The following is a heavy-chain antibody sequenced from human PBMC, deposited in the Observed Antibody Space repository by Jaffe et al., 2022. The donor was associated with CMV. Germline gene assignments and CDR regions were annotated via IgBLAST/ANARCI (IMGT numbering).Heavy chain of an antibody. CDR1: GGSISSSSYY. CDR2: IYYSGST. V-gene: IGHV4-39*01. D-gene: IGHD6-13*01. Sequence: QLQLQESGPGLVKPSETLSLTCTVSGGSISSSSYYWGWIRQPPGKGLEWIGSIYYSGSTYYNPSLKSRVTISVDTSKNQFSLKLSSVTAADTAVYYCARLIGYHHYFDYWGQGTLVTVSS. J-gene: IGHJ4*02. CDR3: ARLIGYHHYFDY.